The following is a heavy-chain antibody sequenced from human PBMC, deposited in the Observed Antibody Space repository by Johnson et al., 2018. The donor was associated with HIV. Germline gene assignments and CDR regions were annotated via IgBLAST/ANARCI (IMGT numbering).Heavy chain of an antibody. J-gene: IGHJ3*02. Sequence: QVQLVESGGGVVQPGRSLRLSCAASGFTFSSYAMHWVRQAPGKGLEWVAVISYDGSNKYYADSVKGRFTISRDNSKNTLYLQRNSLRAEDTAVYYCARRYTVDAFDNWGQGTMVTVSS. CDR1: GFTFSSYA. V-gene: IGHV3-30*04. D-gene: IGHD1-1*01. CDR3: ARRYTVDAFDN. CDR2: ISYDGSNK.